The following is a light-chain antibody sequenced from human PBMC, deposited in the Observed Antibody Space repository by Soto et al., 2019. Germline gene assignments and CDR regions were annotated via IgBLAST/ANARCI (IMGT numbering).Light chain of an antibody. Sequence: DIQMTQSPSSLSASVGDRVTITCRASQRIGSFLNWYQQKPGKAPKFLISAASTLQSGVPSRFRGSGSGTDFTLTISSLQPDDLATYFCQHSYSPPCTFGQGTKLEIK. V-gene: IGKV1-39*01. CDR1: QRIGSF. CDR2: AAS. J-gene: IGKJ2*02. CDR3: QHSYSPPCT.